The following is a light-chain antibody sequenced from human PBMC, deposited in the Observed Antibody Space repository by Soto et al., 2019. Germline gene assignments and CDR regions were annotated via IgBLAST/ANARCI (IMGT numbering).Light chain of an antibody. V-gene: IGLV2-14*01. CDR1: SSDVGGYNY. Sequence: QSVLTQPASVSGSPGQSITISCTGTSSDVGGYNYVSWYQQHPGKAPKLMIYDVSNRPSGVSNRFSGSKSGNTASLTISGLQAEDEADYYCSSDTSSSYLFGTGTKHAVL. CDR3: SSDTSSSYL. J-gene: IGLJ1*01. CDR2: DVS.